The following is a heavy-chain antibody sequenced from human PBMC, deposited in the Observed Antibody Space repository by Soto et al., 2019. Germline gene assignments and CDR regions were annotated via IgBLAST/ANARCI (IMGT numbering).Heavy chain of an antibody. Sequence: RASVKVSCKASGYTFTGYYMHWVRQAPGQGLEWMGWINPNSGGTNYAQKFQGRVTMTRDTSISTAYMELSRLRSDDTAVYYCARADSSWYWFDPWGQGTLVTVSS. CDR1: GYTFTGYY. J-gene: IGHJ5*02. CDR3: ARADSSWYWFDP. CDR2: INPNSGGT. V-gene: IGHV1-2*02. D-gene: IGHD6-13*01.